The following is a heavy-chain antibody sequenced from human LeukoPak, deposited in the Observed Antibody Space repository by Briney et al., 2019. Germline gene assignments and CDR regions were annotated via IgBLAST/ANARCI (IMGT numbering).Heavy chain of an antibody. CDR2: ISAYNGDK. V-gene: IGHV1-18*01. D-gene: IGHD2/OR15-2a*01. J-gene: IGHJ3*02. CDR3: ARSPPSRTNANSCYFETNKKDTFEI. Sequence: GASVKVSCKASGYTFNNYGITWVRQAPGQGLEWMGWISAYNGDKIQAQKFQGRVSMTTDTSTSTAYMELRSLNSDDTAVHYCARSPPSRTNANSCYFETNKKDTFEIWGQGTMVTVSS. CDR1: GYTFNNYG.